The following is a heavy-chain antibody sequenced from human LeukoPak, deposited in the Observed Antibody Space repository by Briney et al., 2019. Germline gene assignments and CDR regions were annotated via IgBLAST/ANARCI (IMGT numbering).Heavy chain of an antibody. CDR3: ARVGSRYSSGWYYDY. D-gene: IGHD6-19*01. Sequence: SETLSLTCAVSGGSISSSNWWSWVRQPPGKGLEWIGEIYHSGSTNYNPSLKSRVTISVDTSKNQFSLKLSSVTAADTAVYYCARVGSRYSSGWYYDYWGQGTLVTVSS. CDR2: IYHSGST. CDR1: GGSISSSNW. J-gene: IGHJ4*02. V-gene: IGHV4-4*02.